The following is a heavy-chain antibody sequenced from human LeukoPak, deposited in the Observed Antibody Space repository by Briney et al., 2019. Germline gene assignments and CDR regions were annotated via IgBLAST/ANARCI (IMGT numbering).Heavy chain of an antibody. V-gene: IGHV3-11*01. CDR2: ISSSGSTI. D-gene: IGHD2-2*01. CDR3: ARGVVVPAGNWFDP. J-gene: IGHJ5*02. CDR1: GFTFSDYY. Sequence: GGSLRLSCAASGFTFSDYYMSWMRQAPGKGLEWVSYISSSGSTIYYADSVKGRFTISRDNAKNSLYLQMNSLRAEDTAVYYCARGVVVPAGNWFDPWGQGTLVTVSS.